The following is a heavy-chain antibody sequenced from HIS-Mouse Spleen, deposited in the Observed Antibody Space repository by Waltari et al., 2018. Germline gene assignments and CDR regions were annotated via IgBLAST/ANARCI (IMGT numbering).Heavy chain of an antibody. CDR2: ISYDGSNK. CDR1: GCTFSSYG. CDR3: AKDRNNFDY. J-gene: IGHJ4*02. D-gene: IGHD4-4*01. V-gene: IGHV3-30*18. Sequence: QVQLVESGGGVVQPGRSLRLSCAASGCTFSSYGMHWVRQAPGKGLEWVAVISYDGSNKYYADSVKGRFTISRDNSKNTLYLQMNSLRAEDTAVYYCAKDRNNFDYWGQGTLVTVSS.